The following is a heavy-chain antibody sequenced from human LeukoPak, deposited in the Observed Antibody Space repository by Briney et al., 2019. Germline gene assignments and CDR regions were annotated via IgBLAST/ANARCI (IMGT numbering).Heavy chain of an antibody. Sequence: SETLSLTCTVSGGSISSYYWSWIRQPAGKGLEWIGRIYTSGSTNYNPSLKSRVTMSVDTSKNQFSLKLSSVTAADTAVYYCARNAQGVIINYYYMDVWGKGTTVTISS. V-gene: IGHV4-4*07. CDR3: ARNAQGVIINYYYMDV. CDR2: IYTSGST. D-gene: IGHD3-10*02. CDR1: GGSISSYY. J-gene: IGHJ6*03.